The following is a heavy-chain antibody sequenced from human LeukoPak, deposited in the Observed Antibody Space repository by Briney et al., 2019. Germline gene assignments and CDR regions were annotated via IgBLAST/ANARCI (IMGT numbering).Heavy chain of an antibody. Sequence: ASVKVSCKASGYTFTSYYMHWVRQAPGQGLEWMGIINPSGGSTSYAQKFQGRVTMTRDTSTSTAYMEVRSLRSDDTAVYYCARGGPFPSGSSSREYYLDYWGQGTLVTVSS. D-gene: IGHD6-6*01. J-gene: IGHJ4*02. CDR1: GYTFTSYY. CDR2: INPSGGST. CDR3: ARGGPFPSGSSSREYYLDY. V-gene: IGHV1-46*01.